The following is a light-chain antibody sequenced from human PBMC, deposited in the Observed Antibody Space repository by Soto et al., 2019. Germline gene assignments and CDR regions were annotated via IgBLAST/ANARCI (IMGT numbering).Light chain of an antibody. J-gene: IGKJ4*01. CDR2: DAS. CDR3: QQRSNWPT. CDR1: QSVSSY. V-gene: IGKV3-11*01. Sequence: EIVLTQSPATLSLSPGERATLSCRASQSVSSYLAWYQQKPGQPPRLLIYDASNRATGIPARFSGSGSGTDVTLTISSLEAEDFAVYHCQQRSNWPTFGGGTRVEIK.